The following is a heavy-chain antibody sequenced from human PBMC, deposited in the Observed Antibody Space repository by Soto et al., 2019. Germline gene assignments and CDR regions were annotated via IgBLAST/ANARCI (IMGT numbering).Heavy chain of an antibody. Sequence: QVQLVQSGAEVKKPGASVKVSCKVSGDTLTELSIHWVRQAPGKGLEYMGGFDPEDGEAMYAQNFQGRVTMTEDTSTDTSYMELSSLTSEDTAVYYCARAYRGTYNGYIDPWGQGTLVTVSA. CDR1: GDTLTELS. CDR3: ARAYRGTYNGYIDP. V-gene: IGHV1-24*01. D-gene: IGHD5-12*01. CDR2: FDPEDGEA. J-gene: IGHJ5*02.